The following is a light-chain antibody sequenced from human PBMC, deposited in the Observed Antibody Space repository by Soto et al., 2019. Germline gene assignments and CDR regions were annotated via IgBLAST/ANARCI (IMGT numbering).Light chain of an antibody. J-gene: IGKJ3*01. Sequence: EIVLTQSPGTLSLSPGERATLSCRASQSVSYDLAWYQQKPGQAPRLLIYDASSRATGVPDRFSASGSGTDFTLTISRLEPEDFAVYYCQQYGRSPFTFGPGTKVDIK. CDR2: DAS. CDR3: QQYGRSPFT. V-gene: IGKV3-20*01. CDR1: QSVSYD.